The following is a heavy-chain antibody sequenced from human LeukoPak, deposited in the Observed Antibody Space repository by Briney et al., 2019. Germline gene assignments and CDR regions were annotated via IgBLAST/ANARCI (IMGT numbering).Heavy chain of an antibody. Sequence: PGASLRLSRAASGFTFSSYAMSWVRQAPGKGLEWVSAISGSGGSTYYADSVKGRFTISRDNSKNTLYLQMNSLRAEDTAVYYCAKAVSAAMVPYYFDYWGQGTLVTVSS. J-gene: IGHJ4*02. D-gene: IGHD5-18*01. CDR3: AKAVSAAMVPYYFDY. CDR2: ISGSGGST. CDR1: GFTFSSYA. V-gene: IGHV3-23*01.